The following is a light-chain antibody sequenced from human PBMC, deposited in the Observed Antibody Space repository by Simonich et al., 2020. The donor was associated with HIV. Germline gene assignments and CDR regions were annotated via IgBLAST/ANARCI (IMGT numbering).Light chain of an antibody. CDR2: DVS. CDR1: SRAVGAYNF. CDR3: NSYAGSNNWV. V-gene: IGLV2-14*03. Sequence: QSALTQPASLSGSPGQSITIPCTGTSRAVGAYNFVSWYQQHPGKAPKLMICDVSDRPSGVSNPFSGSKSAISASLTISGLRAEDETDYYRNSYAGSNNWVFGGGTKLTVL. J-gene: IGLJ3*02.